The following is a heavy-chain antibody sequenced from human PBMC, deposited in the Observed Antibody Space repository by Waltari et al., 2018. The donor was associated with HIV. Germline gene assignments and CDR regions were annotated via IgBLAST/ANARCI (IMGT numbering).Heavy chain of an antibody. V-gene: IGHV1-2*02. CDR1: GFTFTGNY. CDR3: AGEKKLGIDGMDV. Sequence: QDQLVQSGDEVKKPGASVKVSCKASGFTFTGNYIHWVRQAPGQGPEWMAWSNANTGGTNSAQKFQGRVTVTRDTSVTTAFMELSGLRYDDTAVYYCAGEKKLGIDGMDVWGQGTTVIVSS. J-gene: IGHJ6*02. D-gene: IGHD3-16*01. CDR2: SNANTGGT.